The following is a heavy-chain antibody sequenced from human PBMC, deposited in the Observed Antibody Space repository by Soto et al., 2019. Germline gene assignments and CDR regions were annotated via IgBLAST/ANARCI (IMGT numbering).Heavy chain of an antibody. CDR3: ARDPRETTYYLDY. CDR2: ISYDGTNE. CDR1: GCTVHSFT. Sequence: QVQLVESGGGVVQPGRSQRLSCAASGCTVHSFTMHWVRQSPGKGLEWVALISYDGTNEYYADSVKGRFTISRDNSKSTLYLQMNSLRTDDTALYYCARDPRETTYYLDYWGQGTLVTVSS. J-gene: IGHJ4*02. V-gene: IGHV3-30-3*01. D-gene: IGHD1-1*01.